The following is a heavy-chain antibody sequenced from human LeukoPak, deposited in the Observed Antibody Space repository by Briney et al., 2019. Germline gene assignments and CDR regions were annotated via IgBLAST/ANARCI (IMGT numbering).Heavy chain of an antibody. Sequence: SETLSLTCTVSGGSISSGDYYWSWIRQPPGKGLEWIGYIYYSGSTNYNPSLKSRVTISVDASKNQFSLKLSSVTAADTAVYYCARGQSYSSGWYSGWFDPWGQGTLVTVSS. J-gene: IGHJ5*02. CDR2: IYYSGST. D-gene: IGHD6-19*01. CDR1: GGSISSGDYY. CDR3: ARGQSYSSGWYSGWFDP. V-gene: IGHV4-30-4*01.